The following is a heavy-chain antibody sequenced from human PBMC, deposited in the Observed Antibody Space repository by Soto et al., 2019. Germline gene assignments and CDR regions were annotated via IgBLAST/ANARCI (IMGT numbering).Heavy chain of an antibody. Sequence: PGGSLRLSCAASGFTFRDHYMSWIRQAPGKGLEWVSYISASGSPEYYADSVRGRFTISRDNAKNSLYLQMNGLRAEDTAIYYCARDPDTTSKVDYWGKGPLVTVSS. CDR1: GFTFRDHY. CDR2: ISASGSPE. D-gene: IGHD1-1*01. V-gene: IGHV3-11*01. CDR3: ARDPDTTSKVDY. J-gene: IGHJ4*02.